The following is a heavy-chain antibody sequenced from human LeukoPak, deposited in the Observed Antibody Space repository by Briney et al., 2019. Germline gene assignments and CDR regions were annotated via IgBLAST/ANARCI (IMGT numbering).Heavy chain of an antibody. CDR3: ARDGWIAARFVDY. V-gene: IGHV3-11*04. CDR2: ITNSGTAI. D-gene: IGHD6-6*01. J-gene: IGHJ4*02. CDR1: GFTFSDYY. Sequence: PGGSLRLSCAASGFTFSDYYMSWIRQAPGKGLEWVSSITNSGTAIYYADSVKGRLTISRDNAKNSLYLQMNSLGAGDTAVYYCARDGWIAARFVDYWGQGTLVTVSS.